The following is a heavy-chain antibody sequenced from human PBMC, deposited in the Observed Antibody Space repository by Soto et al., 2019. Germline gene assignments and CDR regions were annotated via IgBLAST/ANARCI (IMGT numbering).Heavy chain of an antibody. D-gene: IGHD3-3*01. CDR3: ARDRAIFGVVFDY. Sequence: ASVKVSCKASGYAFTDYNINWVRQAPGQGLEWMGWISAYNGDTNYAEKFQGRVTMTTDTATSTSYMELRSLRSDDTAVYYCARDRAIFGVVFDYWGQGTLVTVSS. CDR2: ISAYNGDT. CDR1: GYAFTDYN. J-gene: IGHJ4*02. V-gene: IGHV1-18*01.